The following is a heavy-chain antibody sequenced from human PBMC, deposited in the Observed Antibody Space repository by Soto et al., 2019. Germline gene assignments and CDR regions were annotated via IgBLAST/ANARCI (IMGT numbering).Heavy chain of an antibody. CDR2: ISGSGGST. J-gene: IGHJ3*02. Sequence: EVQLLESEGGWVQPGGSLRLSCAASRFTFSSYTMSWVRQAPGMGLEWVSGISGSGGSTYYADFVKGRFTISRDNSKNTLYLQMNSLRAEDTAVYYCAKDRGYSYGYDAFDMWGQGTMVTVSS. D-gene: IGHD5-18*01. V-gene: IGHV3-23*01. CDR3: AKDRGYSYGYDAFDM. CDR1: RFTFSSYT.